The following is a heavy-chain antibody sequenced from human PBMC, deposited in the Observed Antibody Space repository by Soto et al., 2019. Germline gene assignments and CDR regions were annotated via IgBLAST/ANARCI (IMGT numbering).Heavy chain of an antibody. V-gene: IGHV3-23*01. D-gene: IGHD6-19*01. CDR3: AKDRGGWDDWFDP. Sequence: GGSLRLSCAASGLTFSSYAMSWVRQAPGRGLEWVATISASGGSTYHGDSAKGRFTISRDNSKNTLYLQMNSLRVEDTAVYYCAKDRGGWDDWFDPWGQGTLVTLSS. J-gene: IGHJ5*02. CDR2: ISASGGST. CDR1: GLTFSSYA.